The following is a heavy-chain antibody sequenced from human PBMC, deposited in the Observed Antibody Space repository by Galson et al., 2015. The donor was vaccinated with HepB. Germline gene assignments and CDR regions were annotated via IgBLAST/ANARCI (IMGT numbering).Heavy chain of an antibody. CDR3: ANGDWHGDYYGSLDAFDI. CDR2: IIPILGIA. Sequence: SVKVSCKASGGTFSSYTISWVRQAPGQGLEWMGRIIPILGIANYAQKFQGRVTITADKSTSTAYMELSSLRSEDTAVYYCANGDWHGDYYGSLDAFDIWGQGTMVTVSS. CDR1: GGTFSSYT. V-gene: IGHV1-69*02. D-gene: IGHD3-10*01. J-gene: IGHJ3*02.